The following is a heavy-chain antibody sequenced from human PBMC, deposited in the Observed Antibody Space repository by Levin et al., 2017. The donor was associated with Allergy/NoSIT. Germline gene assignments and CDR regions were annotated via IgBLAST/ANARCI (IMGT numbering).Heavy chain of an antibody. CDR2: ISTHNGNT. CDR3: ARFVVTPVSYFYMDV. V-gene: IGHV1-18*01. J-gene: IGHJ6*03. D-gene: IGHD2-2*01. CDR1: GYTFKNYG. Sequence: PGESLKISCKASGYTFKNYGISWVRQAPGQGFEWMGWISTHNGNTNYAQSFQGRVTMTTDTSTSTADMELRSLISDDTAVYYCARFVVTPVSYFYMDVWGKGTTVTVSS.